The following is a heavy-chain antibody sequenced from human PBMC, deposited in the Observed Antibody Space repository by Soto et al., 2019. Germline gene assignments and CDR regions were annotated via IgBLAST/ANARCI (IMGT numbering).Heavy chain of an antibody. CDR2: INHSGST. V-gene: IGHV4-34*01. CDR1: GGSFSGYY. D-gene: IGHD2-21*02. J-gene: IGHJ3*02. CDR3: ARGCGGDCRDAFDI. Sequence: SETLSLTCAVYGGSFSGYYWSWIRQPPGKGLEWIGEINHSGSTNYNPSLKSRVTISVDTSKNQFSLKLSSVTAADTAVYYCARGCGGDCRDAFDIWGQGVLVTVSS.